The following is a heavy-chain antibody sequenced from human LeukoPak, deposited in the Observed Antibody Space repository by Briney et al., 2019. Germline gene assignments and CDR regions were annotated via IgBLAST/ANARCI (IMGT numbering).Heavy chain of an antibody. CDR1: GVTSSSYA. CDR3: AKGTRTRWLQSSYYFDY. J-gene: IGHJ4*02. V-gene: IGHV3-23*01. Sequence: GGSLRLSCAAPGVTSSSYAMSWGRQAPGKGLGWVSAISGSGGSTYYADSVKGRFTISRDNSKNTLYLQMNSLRAEDTAVYYCAKGTRTRWLQSSYYFDYWGQGTLVTVSS. CDR2: ISGSGGST. D-gene: IGHD5-24*01.